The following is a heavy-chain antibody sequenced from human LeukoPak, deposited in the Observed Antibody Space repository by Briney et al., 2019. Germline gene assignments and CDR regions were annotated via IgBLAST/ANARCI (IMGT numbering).Heavy chain of an antibody. CDR1: GFIFSDHY. CDR2: ISSGAGGTI. CDR3: ARDWAYCTNDICYRSGLDS. J-gene: IGHJ4*02. Sequence: GGSLRLSCAASGFIFSDHYMSWIRQAPGKGLEWISYISSGAGGTIHYADSVKGRFTISRDNAKNSVFLQMNSLRAEDTAVYYCARDWAYCTNDICYRSGLDSWGQGTLVTVSS. D-gene: IGHD2-8*01. V-gene: IGHV3-11*04.